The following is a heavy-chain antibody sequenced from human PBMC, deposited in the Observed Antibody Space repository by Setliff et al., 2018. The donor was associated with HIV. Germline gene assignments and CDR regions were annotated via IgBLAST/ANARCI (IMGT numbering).Heavy chain of an antibody. D-gene: IGHD2-8*02. Sequence: TLSLTCTVSGVSTTYYWSWIRQPAGKGLEWIGRIYGTGSTTYSPSLESRVTMSIDRSNNLFSLELTSVTAADTAVYYCARIDPGKYWSSDYWGPGTLVTVSS. CDR1: GVSTTYY. J-gene: IGHJ4*02. CDR3: ARIDPGKYWSSDY. V-gene: IGHV4-4*07. CDR2: IYGTGST.